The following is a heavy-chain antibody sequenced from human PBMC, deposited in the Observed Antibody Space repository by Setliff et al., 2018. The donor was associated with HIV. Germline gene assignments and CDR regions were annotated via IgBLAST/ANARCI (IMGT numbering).Heavy chain of an antibody. Sequence: LRLSCAASGFTFSNYWMNWVRQAPGKGLDWVAHIGSSNHGIHYTASVQGRFTVSRDNANNLLFLEMNNLRVEDTAVYYCASFFGDYGYWGHGTQVTVSS. V-gene: IGHV3-48*04. CDR2: IGSSNHGI. CDR1: GFTFSNYW. D-gene: IGHD3-10*01. CDR3: ASFFGDYGY. J-gene: IGHJ4*01.